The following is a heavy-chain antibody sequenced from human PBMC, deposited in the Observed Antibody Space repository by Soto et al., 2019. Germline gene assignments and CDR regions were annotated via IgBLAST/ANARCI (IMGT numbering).Heavy chain of an antibody. V-gene: IGHV3-48*03. CDR2: IDYSGSRT. D-gene: IGHD3-3*01. Sequence: PGGSLRLSCAASGFPFSSHEMNWVRQAAGKGLEWVSYIDYSGSRTDYADSVKGRFTISRDNAKNSLYLQMYSLRADDTAIYYCVRDRPLLVPTSIDYWGHGTLVTVPQ. CDR1: GFPFSSHE. CDR3: VRDRPLLVPTSIDY. J-gene: IGHJ4*01.